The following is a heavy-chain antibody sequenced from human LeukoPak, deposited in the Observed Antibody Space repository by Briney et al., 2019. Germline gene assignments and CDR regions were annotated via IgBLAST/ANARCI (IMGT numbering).Heavy chain of an antibody. CDR1: GGSISSSSYY. D-gene: IGHD6-13*01. V-gene: IGHV4-39*07. J-gene: IGHJ6*03. CDR2: IYHSGST. CDR3: ARANAYSSSWYYYYYYMDV. Sequence: SETLSLTCTVSGGSISSSSYYWGWIRQPPGKGLEWIGSIYHSGSTYYNPSLKSRVTISVDTSKNQFSLKLSSVTAADTAVYYCARANAYSSSWYYYYYYMDVWGKGTTVTVS.